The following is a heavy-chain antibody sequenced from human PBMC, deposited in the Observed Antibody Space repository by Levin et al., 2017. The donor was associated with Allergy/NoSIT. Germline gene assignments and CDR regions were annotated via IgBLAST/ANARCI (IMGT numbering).Heavy chain of an antibody. V-gene: IGHV4-4*07. CDR1: GGSISSYY. CDR2: IYTSGST. J-gene: IGHJ6*02. D-gene: IGHD6-13*01. CDR3: ARDGVKSSSWAGAYYGMDV. Sequence: SETLSLTCTVSGGSISSYYWSWIQQPAGKGLEWIGRIYTSGSTNYNPSLKSRVTMSVDTSKNQFSLKLSSVTAADTAVYYCARDGVKSSSWAGAYYGMDVWGQGTTVTVSS.